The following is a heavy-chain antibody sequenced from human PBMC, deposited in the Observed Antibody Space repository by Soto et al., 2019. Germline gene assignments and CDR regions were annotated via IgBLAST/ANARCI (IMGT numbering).Heavy chain of an antibody. V-gene: IGHV3-23*01. CDR3: AKDRLGGNFDY. Sequence: EVQLLDSGGGLVQPGGSLRLSGEASGSTFKNYAMNWVRQAPGKGLEWVATFSGTGGSTYYADSVKGRFTISRDNSKNTLYLQMNSLRVEDTAVYYCAKDRLGGNFDYWGQGTQVTVSS. J-gene: IGHJ4*02. CDR1: GSTFKNYA. CDR2: FSGTGGST.